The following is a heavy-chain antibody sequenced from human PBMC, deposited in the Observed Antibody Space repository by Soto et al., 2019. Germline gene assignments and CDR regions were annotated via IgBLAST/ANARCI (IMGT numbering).Heavy chain of an antibody. CDR2: IFYTGKT. Sequence: LSLTCSVSAGSISNYHWSWIRQPPGKGLEWIVYIFYTGKTNYNPSLKSRVTISLDTSKNQFSLRLDSVTAADTAVYYCARVLEVAGGFDPWGQGTLVTVSS. D-gene: IGHD2-15*01. CDR3: ARVLEVAGGFDP. CDR1: AGSISNYH. J-gene: IGHJ5*02. V-gene: IGHV4-59*01.